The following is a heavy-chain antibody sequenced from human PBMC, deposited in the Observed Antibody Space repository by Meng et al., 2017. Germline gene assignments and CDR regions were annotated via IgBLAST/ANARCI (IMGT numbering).Heavy chain of an antibody. CDR1: GYTFTSYY. CDR3: ARDHRSMGRSSWYFPDY. J-gene: IGHJ4*02. V-gene: IGHV1-46*01. CDR2: INPSGGST. Sequence: ASVKVSCKASGYTFTSYYMHWVRQAPGQGLEWMGIINPSGGSTSYAQKFQGRVTMTRDTSTSTVYMELSSLGSEDTAVYYCARDHRSMGRSSWYFPDYWGQGTLVTVSS. D-gene: IGHD6-13*01.